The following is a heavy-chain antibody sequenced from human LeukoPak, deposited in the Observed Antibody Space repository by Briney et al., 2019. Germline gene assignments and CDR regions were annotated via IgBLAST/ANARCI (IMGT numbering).Heavy chain of an antibody. CDR3: ARGGDILTGYYLFDY. Sequence: PSETLSLTCTVSGGSISSGGYYWSWIRQHPGKGLEWIGYIYYSGSTYYNPSLKSRVTISVDTSKNQFSLKLSSVTAADTAVYYCARGGDILTGYYLFDYWGQGTLVTVSS. V-gene: IGHV4-31*03. CDR1: GGSISSGGYY. J-gene: IGHJ4*02. CDR2: IYYSGST. D-gene: IGHD3-9*01.